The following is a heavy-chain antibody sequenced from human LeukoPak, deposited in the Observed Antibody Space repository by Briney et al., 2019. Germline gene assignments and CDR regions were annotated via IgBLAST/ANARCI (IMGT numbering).Heavy chain of an antibody. CDR2: IDWDDDK. CDR1: GFSLSTSGMR. Sequence: SGPTLVNPTQTLTLTCTFSGFSLSTSGMRVSWIRQPPVKALEWLARIDWDDDKSYSTSLKTRLTISKDTSKNQVVLTMTNMDPVDTATYYCARISPTSMVYTYYFDYWGQGTLVTVSS. CDR3: ARISPTSMVYTYYFDY. J-gene: IGHJ4*02. V-gene: IGHV2-70*04. D-gene: IGHD2-8*01.